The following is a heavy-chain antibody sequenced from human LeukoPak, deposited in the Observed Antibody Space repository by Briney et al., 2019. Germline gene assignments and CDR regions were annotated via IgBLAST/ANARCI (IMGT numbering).Heavy chain of an antibody. CDR1: GSTFNGHW. CDR2: IKEDGRQA. D-gene: IGHD4-23*01. Sequence: GGSLRLSCVGSGSTFNGHWLTWVRQAPGRGLEWVASIKEDGRQAYYMDSVKDRFAISRDNSKKSLYLQMNSLRIEDTAVYYCAREWYDYGGDSEGYWGQGTLVSVSS. J-gene: IGHJ4*02. V-gene: IGHV3-7*01. CDR3: AREWYDYGGDSEGY.